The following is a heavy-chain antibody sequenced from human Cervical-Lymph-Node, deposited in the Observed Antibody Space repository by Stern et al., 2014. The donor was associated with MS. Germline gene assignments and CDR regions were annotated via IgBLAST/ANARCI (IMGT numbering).Heavy chain of an antibody. D-gene: IGHD3-3*01. CDR2: IDWNDEK. Sequence: QITLKESGPALVKPTQTLTLTCTFSGFSLSTSGMRVSWIRQPPGKALEWLARIDWNDEKFYSTSLKTRLTISKDTSKNQVVLTMTNMDLLDTATYYCARVSWSKIDFWGQGTLVTVSS. J-gene: IGHJ4*02. V-gene: IGHV2-70*04. CDR3: ARVSWSKIDF. CDR1: GFSLSTSGMR.